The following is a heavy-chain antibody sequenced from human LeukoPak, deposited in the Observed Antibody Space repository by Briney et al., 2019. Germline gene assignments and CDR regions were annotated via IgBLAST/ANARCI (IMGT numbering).Heavy chain of an antibody. J-gene: IGHJ6*03. CDR3: ARASEFKVGYYCYYYMDV. Sequence: GGSLRLSCAASGFTFSSYAMSWVRQAPGKGLEWVSAISGSGGSTYYADSVKGRFTISRDNSKNTLYLQMNSLRAEDTAVYYCARASEFKVGYYCYYYMDVWGKGTTVTVSS. V-gene: IGHV3-23*01. CDR2: ISGSGGST. D-gene: IGHD1-26*01. CDR1: GFTFSSYA.